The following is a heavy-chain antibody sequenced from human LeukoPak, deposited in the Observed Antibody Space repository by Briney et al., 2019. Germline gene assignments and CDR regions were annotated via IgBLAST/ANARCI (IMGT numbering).Heavy chain of an antibody. CDR1: GFTFDDYA. D-gene: IGHD2-15*01. CDR3: AKEAAAYSFDY. J-gene: IGHJ4*02. CDR2: ISWNSGSI. Sequence: PGRSLRLSCAASGFTFDDYAMHWVRQAPGKGLEWVSGISWNSGSIGYADSVKGRFTISRDNAKNSLYLQMNSLRAEDTALYYCAKEAAAYSFDYWGQGTLVTVSS. V-gene: IGHV3-9*01.